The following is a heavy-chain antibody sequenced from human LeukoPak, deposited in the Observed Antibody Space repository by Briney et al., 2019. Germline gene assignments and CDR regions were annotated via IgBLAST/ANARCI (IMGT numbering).Heavy chain of an antibody. CDR2: ISGSGGST. J-gene: IGHJ4*02. V-gene: IGHV3-23*01. CDR3: AKLPPPYCSSTSCPDY. D-gene: IGHD2-2*01. Sequence: GGSLRLSCAASGFTFSSYAMSWVRQAPGKGLEWASAISGSGGSTYYADSVKGRFTISRDNSKNTLYLQMNSLRAEDTAVYYCAKLPPPYCSSTSCPDYWGQGTLVTVSS. CDR1: GFTFSSYA.